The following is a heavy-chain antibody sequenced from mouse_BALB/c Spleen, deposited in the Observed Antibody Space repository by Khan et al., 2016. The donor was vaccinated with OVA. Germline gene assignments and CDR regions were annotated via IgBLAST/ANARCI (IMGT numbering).Heavy chain of an antibody. CDR1: GYTFSDYV. CDR3: ARSYDGASFTY. V-gene: IGHV1-77*01. CDR2: IYPGSGST. D-gene: IGHD1-1*01. Sequence: QVQLQQSGPELVKPGASVKMSCKASGYTFSDYVISWVKLRTGQGLEWIGEIYPGSGSTYYNEKFKGKATLTVDKSSSTAYMQLSSLTSEDSAVYFCARSYDGASFTYWGQGTLVTVS. J-gene: IGHJ3*01.